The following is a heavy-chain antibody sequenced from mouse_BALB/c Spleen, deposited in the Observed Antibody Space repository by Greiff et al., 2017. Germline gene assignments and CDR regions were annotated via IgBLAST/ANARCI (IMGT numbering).Heavy chain of an antibody. D-gene: IGHD1-1*01. CDR2: ISYSGST. J-gene: IGHJ4*01. Sequence: VQLKESGPGLVKPSQSLSLTCTVTGYSITSDYAWNWIRQFPGNKLEWMGYISYSGSTSYNPSLKSRISITRDTSKNQFFLQLNSVTTEDTATYYCAKVYYYGSSYYAMDYWGQGTSVTVSS. CDR3: AKVYYYGSSYYAMDY. CDR1: GYSITSDYA. V-gene: IGHV3-2*02.